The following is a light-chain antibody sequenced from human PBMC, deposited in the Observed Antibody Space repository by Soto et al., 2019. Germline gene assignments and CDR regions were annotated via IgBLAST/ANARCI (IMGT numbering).Light chain of an antibody. V-gene: IGKV2-24*01. CDR3: MQATQYKPYT. CDR2: KVS. CDR1: QSLEHSDGNT. Sequence: DVVLTQTPLSSPVTLGQPASISCRSSQSLEHSDGNTNWLHQRPGQPPRLLIYKVSNRFSGVPDRFSGSGAGTDFTLTISGVEAEDVGIYYCMQATQYKPYTFGQGTKLEIK. J-gene: IGKJ2*01.